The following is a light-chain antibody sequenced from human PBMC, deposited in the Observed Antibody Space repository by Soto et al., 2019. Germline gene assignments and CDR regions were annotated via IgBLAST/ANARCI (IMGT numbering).Light chain of an antibody. Sequence: EIVLTQSAATLSLSLGERATLSCRASQTVGGRYLAWFQQKPGRTPRLLIYGASTRAAGVPDRFSGSGSGTAFSLTTNRREPEDVTVYYCLQYVSSPWTFGQGTKVEV. CDR2: GAS. J-gene: IGKJ1*01. V-gene: IGKV3-20*01. CDR1: QTVGGRY. CDR3: LQYVSSPWT.